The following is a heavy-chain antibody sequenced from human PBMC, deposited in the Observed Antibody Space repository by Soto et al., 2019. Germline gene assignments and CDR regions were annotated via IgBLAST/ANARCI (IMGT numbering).Heavy chain of an antibody. J-gene: IGHJ5*02. CDR2: IDPSDSYT. CDR3: ARHYAGDSYTWSDP. D-gene: IGHD4-17*01. V-gene: IGHV5-10-1*01. Sequence: GGSVSRDWMRWVRQKLGNGLEWMGRIDPSDSYTNYSPSFQGHVTISADKSISTAYLQWSSLKASDTAMYYCARHYAGDSYTWSDPWRQRT. CDR1: GGSVSRDW.